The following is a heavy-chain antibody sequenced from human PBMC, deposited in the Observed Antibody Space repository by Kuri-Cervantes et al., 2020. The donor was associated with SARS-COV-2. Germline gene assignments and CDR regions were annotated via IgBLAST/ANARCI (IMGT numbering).Heavy chain of an antibody. CDR2: ISSSSSTI. D-gene: IGHD2-15*01. J-gene: IGHJ3*02. V-gene: IGHV3-48*01. CDR3: ATRPTPRYDEAFDI. CDR1: GFTFSSYS. Sequence: GGSLRISCAASGFTFSSYSMNWVRQAPGKGLEWVSYISSSSSTIYYADSVKGRFTISRDNAKNSLYLQMNSLRAEDTAAYYCATRPTPRYDEAFDIWGQGTMVTVSS.